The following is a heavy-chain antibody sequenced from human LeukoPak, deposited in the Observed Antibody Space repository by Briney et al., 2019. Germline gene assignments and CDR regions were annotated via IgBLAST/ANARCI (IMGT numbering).Heavy chain of an antibody. V-gene: IGHV4-59*01. CDR1: GGSISSYY. D-gene: IGHD3-3*01. CDR2: IYYSGST. CDR3: ARSFYYDFWSGYYSMTVGAFDI. J-gene: IGHJ3*02. Sequence: KPSETLSLTCTVSGGSISSYYWSWIRQPPGKGPEWIGYIYYSGSTNYNPSLKSRVTISVDTSKNQFSLKLSSMTAADTAVYYCARSFYYDFWSGYYSMTVGAFDIWGQGTMVTVSS.